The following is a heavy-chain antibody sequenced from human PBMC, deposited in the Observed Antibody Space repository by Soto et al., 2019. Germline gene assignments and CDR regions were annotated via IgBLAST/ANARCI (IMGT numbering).Heavy chain of an antibody. CDR3: ARDGTVTDFDY. CDR1: GFTVSSNY. CDR2: IYSGGST. D-gene: IGHD4-17*01. Sequence: GGSLRLSCAASGFTVSSNYMSWVRQAPGKGLEWVSVIYSGGSTYYADSVKGRFTISRDNSKNTLYLQMNSLGAEDTAVYYCARDGTVTDFDYWGQGTLVTVSS. V-gene: IGHV3-53*01. J-gene: IGHJ4*02.